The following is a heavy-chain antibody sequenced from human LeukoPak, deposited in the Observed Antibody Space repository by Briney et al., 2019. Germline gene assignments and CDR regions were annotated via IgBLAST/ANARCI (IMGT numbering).Heavy chain of an antibody. J-gene: IGHJ5*02. Sequence: KPGASVKVSCKASGYTFTSYAMHWVRQAPGQRLEWMGCINAGNGDTKYSQKFQGRVTITRDTSASTVYMGLSSLRSEDTAVYYCARDLYGSGSSPWGQGTLVTVSS. D-gene: IGHD3-10*01. CDR1: GYTFTSYA. CDR2: INAGNGDT. CDR3: ARDLYGSGSSP. V-gene: IGHV1-3*01.